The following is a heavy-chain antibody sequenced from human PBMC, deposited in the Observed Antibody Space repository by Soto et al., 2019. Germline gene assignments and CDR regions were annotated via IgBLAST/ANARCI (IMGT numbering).Heavy chain of an antibody. V-gene: IGHV3-23*01. CDR1: GFTFSSYA. CDR3: AKGYYDSSGYYYL. J-gene: IGHJ4*02. CDR2: ISGSGGST. Sequence: EVQLLESGGGLVQPGGSLRLSCAASGFTFSSYAMSWVRQAPGKGLEWVSAISGSGGSTYYADSVKGRFTISRDNSKNPLYLQMNSLRAEDTAVYYCAKGYYDSSGYYYLWGQGTLVTVSS. D-gene: IGHD3-22*01.